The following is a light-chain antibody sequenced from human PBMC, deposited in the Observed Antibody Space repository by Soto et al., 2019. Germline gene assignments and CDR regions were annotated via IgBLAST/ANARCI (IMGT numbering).Light chain of an antibody. CDR3: QQYAGSPRT. J-gene: IGKJ1*01. CDR1: QSVSSNY. Sequence: EIVLTQSPGTLSLSPGERGTLSCRPSQSVSSNYLAWYQQKPGQAPRLLLYGASSRATGIPDRFSGSGSGTDFTLTISRLEPEDFAVYYCQQYAGSPRTVGQGTKVDIK. V-gene: IGKV3-20*01. CDR2: GAS.